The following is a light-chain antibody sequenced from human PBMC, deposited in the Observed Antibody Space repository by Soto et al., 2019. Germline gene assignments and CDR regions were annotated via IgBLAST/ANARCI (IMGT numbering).Light chain of an antibody. J-gene: IGKJ1*01. V-gene: IGKV1-5*03. Sequence: DIQMTQSPSTLSASVGDRVTITCRASQSISTWLAWYQQEPGKAPKLLIHKASSLQSGVPSRFSGSGSGTDFTLTISGLQPDDFATYYCQEYHTYRWTFGQGTKVDIK. CDR1: QSISTW. CDR2: KAS. CDR3: QEYHTYRWT.